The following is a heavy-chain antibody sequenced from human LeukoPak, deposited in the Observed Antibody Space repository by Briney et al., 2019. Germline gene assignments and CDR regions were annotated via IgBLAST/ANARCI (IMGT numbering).Heavy chain of an antibody. CDR1: GFAFSTFA. D-gene: IGHD2-8*02. V-gene: IGHV3-23*01. Sequence: GGSLRLSCAASGFAFSTFAMIWVRQPPGKGLEWVSSIFPSGGEIHYADSVRGRFTTSRDNSKSTLSLQMNSLRAEDTAIYYCATYRQVLLPFESWGQGTLVTVSS. J-gene: IGHJ4*02. CDR2: IFPSGGEI. CDR3: ATYRQVLLPFES.